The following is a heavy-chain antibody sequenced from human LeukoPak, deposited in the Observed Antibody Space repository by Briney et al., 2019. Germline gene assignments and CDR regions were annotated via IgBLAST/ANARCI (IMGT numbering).Heavy chain of an antibody. V-gene: IGHV3-7*01. CDR1: GFTISSYW. Sequence: PGGSLRLSCAASGFTISSYWMSWVRQAPGKGLEWVANIKQDGSEKYYADSVKGRFTISRDNAKNSLYLQMNSLRAEDTAVYYCARVKERWLQSFDYWGQGTLVTVSS. CDR3: ARVKERWLQSFDY. D-gene: IGHD5-24*01. J-gene: IGHJ4*02. CDR2: IKQDGSEK.